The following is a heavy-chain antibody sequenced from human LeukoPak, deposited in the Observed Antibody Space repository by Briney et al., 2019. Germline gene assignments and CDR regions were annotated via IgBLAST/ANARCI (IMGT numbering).Heavy chain of an antibody. CDR2: IRQDGSEK. V-gene: IGHV3-7*01. J-gene: IGHJ6*03. Sequence: GGSLRLSCAASGFTFSSYWMSWVRQAPGKGLEWVANIRQDGSEKYYVDSVKGRFTISRDNAKNSLYLQMNSLRAEDTAVYYCARHRAYGSSGWYDYYHYMDVWGKGTTVTISS. CDR3: ARHRAYGSSGWYDYYHYMDV. CDR1: GFTFSSYW. D-gene: IGHD6-19*01.